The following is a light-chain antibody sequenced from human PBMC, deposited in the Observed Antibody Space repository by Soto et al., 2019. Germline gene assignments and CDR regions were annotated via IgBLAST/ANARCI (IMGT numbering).Light chain of an antibody. V-gene: IGLV2-14*01. Sequence: QSVLTQPASVSGSPGQSITISCTGTSSDVGGYNYVSWYQQYPGKAPKLMIYGVSYRPSGVSNRFSGSKSGNTASLTISGLQAEDEADYYCNSYAGSSYVFGTGTKVTVL. CDR3: NSYAGSSYV. J-gene: IGLJ1*01. CDR2: GVS. CDR1: SSDVGGYNY.